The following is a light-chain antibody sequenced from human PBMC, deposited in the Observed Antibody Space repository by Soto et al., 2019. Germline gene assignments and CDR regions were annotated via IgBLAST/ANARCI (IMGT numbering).Light chain of an antibody. CDR1: QSVNSN. J-gene: IGKJ4*01. Sequence: EIVMTQSPATLSVSPGERATLSCRASQSVNSNLAWYQQKPGQAPRLLIYGASTRTTGIPARVSVSGSGTQLTLTISSLHSEDFAVYYCQQHNKWPLTFGGGTKVEIK. CDR3: QQHNKWPLT. V-gene: IGKV3D-15*01. CDR2: GAS.